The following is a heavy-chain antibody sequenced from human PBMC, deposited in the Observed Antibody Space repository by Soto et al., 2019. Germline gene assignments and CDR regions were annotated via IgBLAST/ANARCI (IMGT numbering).Heavy chain of an antibody. D-gene: IGHD1-1*01. J-gene: IGHJ6*02. CDR3: AKEQARIAPPFALTGNSYYYYGMDV. V-gene: IGHV3-23*01. Sequence: GGSLRLSCAASGFTFSSYAMSWVRQAPGKGLEWVSAISGSGGSTYYADSVKGRFTISRDNSKNTLYLQMNSLRAEDTAVYYCAKEQARIAPPFALTGNSYYYYGMDVWGQGTTVTVSS. CDR1: GFTFSSYA. CDR2: ISGSGGST.